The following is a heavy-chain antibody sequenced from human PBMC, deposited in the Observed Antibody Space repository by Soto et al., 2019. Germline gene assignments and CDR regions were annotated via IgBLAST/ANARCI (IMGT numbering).Heavy chain of an antibody. Sequence: QLQLQESGPGLVKPSETLSLTCTVSGGSINDDTYYWGWIRQPPGKGLEWIGSVYYSGASPYNPSRGGRGQMSVDKPQQQLSLRLRSVTSADTAVYSCAGLHCTSSGCVPLDPWGQGTLVIVSS. J-gene: IGHJ5*02. CDR1: GGSINDDTYY. D-gene: IGHD2-2*01. CDR3: AGLHCTSSGCVPLDP. V-gene: IGHV4-39*01. CDR2: VYYSGAS.